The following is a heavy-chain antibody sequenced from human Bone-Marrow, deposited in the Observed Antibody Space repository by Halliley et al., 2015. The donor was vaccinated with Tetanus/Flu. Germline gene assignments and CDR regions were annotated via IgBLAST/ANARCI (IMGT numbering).Heavy chain of an antibody. CDR2: VYPGDSTT. V-gene: IGHV5-51*03. Sequence: QLVQSGAEVRKPGKSLKISCKTSGYTFTNYWIGWVRQMPGKGLEWMGIVYPGDSTTRYSPSFEGQVTFSADKSISTAYLQWSSLKASDSAMYYCARSTDTDYWGQGTLVIVSS. CDR3: ARSTDTDY. J-gene: IGHJ4*02. CDR1: GYTFTNYW.